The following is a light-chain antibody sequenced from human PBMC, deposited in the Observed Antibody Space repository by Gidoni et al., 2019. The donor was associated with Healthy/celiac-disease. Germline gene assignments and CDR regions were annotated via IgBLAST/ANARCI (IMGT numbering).Light chain of an antibody. V-gene: IGLV1-40*01. CDR2: GNS. Sequence: QSVLTQPPSVSGAPGQRVTISCTGSSSNIGAGYDVHWYQQLPGTAPKLLIYGNSNRPSGVPDRFSGSKSGPSASLAITGLQAEDDADYYCQSYDSSLSGPLMVFGTGTKVTVL. CDR3: QSYDSSLSGPLMV. CDR1: SSNIGAGYD. J-gene: IGLJ1*01.